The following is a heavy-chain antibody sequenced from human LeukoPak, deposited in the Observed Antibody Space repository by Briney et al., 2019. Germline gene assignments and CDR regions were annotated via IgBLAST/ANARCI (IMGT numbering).Heavy chain of an antibody. CDR3: ATVWFGGNWFDP. J-gene: IGHJ5*02. CDR1: GYTLTELS. V-gene: IGHV1-24*01. D-gene: IGHD3-10*01. CDR2: FDPEDGET. Sequence: GASVKASCKVSGYTLTELSMHWVRQAPGKGLEWMGGFDPEDGETIYAQKFQGRVTMTEDTSTDAAYMELSSLRSEDTAVYYCATVWFGGNWFDPWGQGTLVTVSS.